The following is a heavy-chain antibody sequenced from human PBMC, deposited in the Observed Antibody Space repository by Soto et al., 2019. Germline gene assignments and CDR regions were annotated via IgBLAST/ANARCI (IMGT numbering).Heavy chain of an antibody. CDR3: ARDSPAPRE. Sequence: QVQLVQSGAEVKKPGASVKVSCKASGYTFTSYAISWVRQAPGQGLEWMGWISAYNGNTNYAQKLQGRVTMTTDTSTRTAYMEPRSLSSDNTAVYFCARDSPAPREWGQGTLVTVSS. CDR1: GYTFTSYA. V-gene: IGHV1-18*01. CDR2: ISAYNGNT. J-gene: IGHJ4*02.